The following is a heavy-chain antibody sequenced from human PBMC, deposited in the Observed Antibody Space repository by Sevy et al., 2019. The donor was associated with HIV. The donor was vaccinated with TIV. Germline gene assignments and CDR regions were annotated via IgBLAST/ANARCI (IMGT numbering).Heavy chain of an antibody. D-gene: IGHD2-2*02. CDR1: GFTFSSYA. CDR2: ISGSGGST. Sequence: GGSLRLSCVASGFTFSSYAMSWVRQAPGKGLEWVSAISGSGGSTYYADSVKGRFTISRDNSKNTKYLQMTSLRAEDTAVYYCAKDPYCSSTSCYRYYYGMDVWGQGTTVTVSS. CDR3: AKDPYCSSTSCYRYYYGMDV. J-gene: IGHJ6*02. V-gene: IGHV3-23*01.